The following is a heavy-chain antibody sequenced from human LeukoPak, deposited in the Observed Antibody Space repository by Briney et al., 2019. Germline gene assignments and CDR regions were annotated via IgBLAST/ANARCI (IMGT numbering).Heavy chain of an antibody. J-gene: IGHJ4*02. D-gene: IGHD4-11*01. V-gene: IGHV4-34*01. CDR3: VWDPYSV. CDR1: GGSFSTYY. Sequence: RAAETLSLTCAVYGGSFSTYYLSWIRQPPGKGLEWIGEISHSGIINYSPSLKSRLTMSVDSSKTQFSLKLSSVTAADTAVYYCVWDPYSVWGEGTLVTASA. CDR2: ISHSGII.